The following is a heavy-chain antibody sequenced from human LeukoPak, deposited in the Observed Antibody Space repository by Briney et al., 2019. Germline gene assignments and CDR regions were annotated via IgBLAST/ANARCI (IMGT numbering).Heavy chain of an antibody. CDR3: ARYGEVVGYCSSTSCYAGHAFDY. D-gene: IGHD2-2*01. J-gene: IGHJ4*02. Sequence: SETLSLTCAVYGGSFSGYYWSWIRQPPGKGLEWIGEINHSGSTNYNPSLKSRVTISVDTSKNQFSLKLSSVTAADTAVYYCARYGEVVGYCSSTSCYAGHAFDYWGQGTLVTVSS. V-gene: IGHV4-34*01. CDR2: INHSGST. CDR1: GGSFSGYY.